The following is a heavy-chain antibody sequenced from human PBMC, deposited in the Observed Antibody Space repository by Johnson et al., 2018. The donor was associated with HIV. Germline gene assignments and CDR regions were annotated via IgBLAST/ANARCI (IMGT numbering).Heavy chain of an antibody. Sequence: HVQLVESGGGVVQPGGSLRLSCAASGFTFSSYAMHWVRQAPGKGLEWVAVISYDGSNKYYADSVKGRFTISRDNAKNSLYLQMNSLRAEDTAFYYCATESRYCSGGSCQDACDIWGQGTMVTVSS. CDR1: GFTFSSYA. J-gene: IGHJ3*02. CDR3: ATESRYCSGGSCQDACDI. CDR2: ISYDGSNK. D-gene: IGHD2-15*01. V-gene: IGHV3-30*04.